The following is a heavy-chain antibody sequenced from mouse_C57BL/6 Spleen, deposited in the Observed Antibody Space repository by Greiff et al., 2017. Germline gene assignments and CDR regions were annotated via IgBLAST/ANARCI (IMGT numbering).Heavy chain of an antibody. Sequence: QVQLQQPGAELVKPGASVKLSCKASGYTFTSYWITWVKQRPGQGLEWIGDIYPGSGSTNYNEKFKTKATLTVDTSSSTAYMQLSSLTSEDSAVYYCARPHYYGSSFPYAMDYWGQGTSVTVSS. D-gene: IGHD1-1*01. V-gene: IGHV1-55*01. CDR1: GYTFTSYW. CDR3: ARPHYYGSSFPYAMDY. J-gene: IGHJ4*01. CDR2: IYPGSGST.